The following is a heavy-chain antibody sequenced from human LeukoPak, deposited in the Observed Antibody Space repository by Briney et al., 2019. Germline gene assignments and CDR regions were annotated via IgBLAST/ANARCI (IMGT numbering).Heavy chain of an antibody. CDR2: ISSSGSYI. Sequence: PGGSLRLSCAASGFTFSSYSMNWVRQAPGKGLEWVSSISSSGSYIYYADSVKGRFTISRDNAKNSLYLQMNSLRAEDTAVYYCARDESSNGYCSSTSCPFDYWGQGTLVTVSS. CDR1: GFTFSSYS. CDR3: ARDESSNGYCSSTSCPFDY. D-gene: IGHD2-2*01. J-gene: IGHJ4*02. V-gene: IGHV3-21*01.